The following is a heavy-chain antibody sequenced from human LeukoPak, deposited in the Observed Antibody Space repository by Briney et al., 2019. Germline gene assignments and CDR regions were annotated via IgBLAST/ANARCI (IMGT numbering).Heavy chain of an antibody. V-gene: IGHV1-2*02. CDR2: INPNSGGT. Sequence: ASVKVSCKASGYTFTGHYMHWVRQAPGQGLEWMGWINPNSGGTNYAQKFQGRVSMTGDTSINTSYMELSRLSSDDTAVYYCARVGSSGWDTFEQSPTWGQGTLVTVSS. CDR1: GYTFTGHY. CDR3: ARVGSSGWDTFEQSPT. J-gene: IGHJ5*02. D-gene: IGHD6-19*01.